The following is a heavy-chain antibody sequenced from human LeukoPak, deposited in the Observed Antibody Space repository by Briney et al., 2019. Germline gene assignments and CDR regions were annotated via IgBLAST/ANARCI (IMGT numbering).Heavy chain of an antibody. V-gene: IGHV3-9*03. CDR2: ISWNSGSI. Sequence: PGGSLRLSCAASRFTFSSCGMHWVRQAPGKGLEWVSGISWNSGSIGYADSVKGRFTISRDNAKNSLYLQMNSLRAEDMALYYCAKDSRRYCSSTSCYSGFDYWGQGTLVTVSS. CDR1: RFTFSSCG. J-gene: IGHJ4*02. D-gene: IGHD2-2*02. CDR3: AKDSRRYCSSTSCYSGFDY.